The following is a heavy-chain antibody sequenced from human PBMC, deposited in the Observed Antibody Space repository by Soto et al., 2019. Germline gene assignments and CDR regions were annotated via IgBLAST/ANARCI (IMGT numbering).Heavy chain of an antibody. CDR3: ARGGPRVVTAIPHSYYYYGMDV. CDR1: GGSFSGYY. D-gene: IGHD2-21*02. CDR2: INHSGST. Sequence: QVQLQQWGAGLLKPSETLSLTCAVYGGSFSGYYWSWIRQPPGKGLEWIGEINHSGSTNYNPSLKSRVTISVDTSKNQFSLKLSSVTAADTAVYYCARGGPRVVTAIPHSYYYYGMDVWGQGTTVTVSS. V-gene: IGHV4-34*01. J-gene: IGHJ6*02.